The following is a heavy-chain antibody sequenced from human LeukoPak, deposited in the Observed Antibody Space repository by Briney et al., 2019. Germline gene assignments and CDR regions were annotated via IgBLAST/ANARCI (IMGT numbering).Heavy chain of an antibody. Sequence: PGGSLRLSCAASGFALSSHWMTWVRQVPGGGPEWVANVNRDGSETYYLDSVKGRFTISKDNAKNSLYLQMNSLRAEDTALYHCARNNGMDVWGQGTTVTVSS. V-gene: IGHV3-7*03. CDR3: ARNNGMDV. J-gene: IGHJ6*02. CDR2: VNRDGSET. CDR1: GFALSSHW.